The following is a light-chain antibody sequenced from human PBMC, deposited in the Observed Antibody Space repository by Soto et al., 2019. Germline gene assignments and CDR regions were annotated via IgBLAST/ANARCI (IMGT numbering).Light chain of an antibody. CDR3: ASWDDSLNGVV. V-gene: IGLV1-44*01. CDR1: SSNIGVNT. CDR2: SNN. J-gene: IGLJ2*01. Sequence: QSVVTQPPSASGTPGQGVTISCSGRSSNIGVNTVNWYQQLPGTAPKLLIYSNNLRPSGVPDRFSGSKSGTSASLAISGLQSEDEADYHCASWDDSLNGVVFGGGTKLTVL.